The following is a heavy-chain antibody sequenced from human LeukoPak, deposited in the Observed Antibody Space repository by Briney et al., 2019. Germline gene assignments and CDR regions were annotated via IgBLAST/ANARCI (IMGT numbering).Heavy chain of an antibody. Sequence: ASVKVSCKASGYDFTSVGITWVRQAPGQGLEWMGWISPYNGNTRYVQKLQGRVTMTTDTSTSTAYMELRSLRFDDTAVYYCARAGSGSGWYFDYWGQGTPVTVSS. D-gene: IGHD6-19*01. CDR1: GYDFTSVG. CDR3: ARAGSGSGWYFDY. J-gene: IGHJ4*02. V-gene: IGHV1-18*01. CDR2: ISPYNGNT.